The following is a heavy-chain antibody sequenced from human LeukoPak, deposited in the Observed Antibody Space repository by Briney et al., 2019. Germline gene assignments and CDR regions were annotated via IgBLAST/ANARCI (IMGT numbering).Heavy chain of an antibody. V-gene: IGHV3-21*01. CDR3: ARDPEDTAFA. Sequence: PGGSLRLSCAASGFTFSSYSMNWVRQAPGKGLEWVSSISSSSSYIYYADSVKGRFTISRDNAKNSLYLQMNSLRAEDTAMYYCARDPEDTAFAWGQGTLVTVSS. J-gene: IGHJ4*02. D-gene: IGHD5-18*01. CDR2: ISSSSSYI. CDR1: GFTFSSYS.